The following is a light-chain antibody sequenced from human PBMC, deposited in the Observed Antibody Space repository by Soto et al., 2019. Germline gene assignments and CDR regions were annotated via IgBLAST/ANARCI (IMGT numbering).Light chain of an antibody. CDR2: EVS. V-gene: IGLV2-14*01. Sequence: QSVLTQPASVSGSPGQSITISCTGTSADIGNYNYVSWYQHHPGKAPKLMIYEVSDRPSGVADRFSGSKSGNTASLTISGLQAEDEADYYCAAWDDSLNGYVFGPGTKLTVL. J-gene: IGLJ1*01. CDR3: AAWDDSLNGYV. CDR1: SADIGNYNY.